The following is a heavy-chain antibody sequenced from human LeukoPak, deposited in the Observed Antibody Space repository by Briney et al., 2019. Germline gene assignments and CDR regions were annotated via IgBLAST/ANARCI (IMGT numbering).Heavy chain of an antibody. D-gene: IGHD3-22*01. V-gene: IGHV1-69*04. Sequence: SVKVSCKASGGTFSSYAISWVRQAPGQGLEWMGRIIPILGIANYAQKFQGRVTITADKSTSTAYMELSSLRSEDTAVYYCASAPYYDSSGYYSPLDYWGQGTLVTVSS. J-gene: IGHJ4*02. CDR3: ASAPYYDSSGYYSPLDY. CDR2: IIPILGIA. CDR1: GGTFSSYA.